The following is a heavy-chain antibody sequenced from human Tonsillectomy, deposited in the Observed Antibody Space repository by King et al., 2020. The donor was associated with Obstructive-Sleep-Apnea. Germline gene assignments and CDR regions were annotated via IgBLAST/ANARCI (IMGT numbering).Heavy chain of an antibody. CDR2: IYYSGST. CDR3: ARGPSLREENDY. CDR1: GGSISTRYY. Sequence: MQLQESGPGLVKPSETLSLTCTVSGGSISTRYYWTWIRQPPGKGLEWIGTIYYSGSTYYNPSLKRRLTISVDTSKNQFSLNLSSVTAADTAVYYCARGPSLREENDYWGQGTLVTVSS. D-gene: IGHD3-16*01. V-gene: IGHV4-39*07. J-gene: IGHJ4*02.